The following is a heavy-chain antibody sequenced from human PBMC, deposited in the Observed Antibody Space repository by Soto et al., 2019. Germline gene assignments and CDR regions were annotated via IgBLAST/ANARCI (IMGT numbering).Heavy chain of an antibody. CDR2: IFNSGNT. CDR3: ARHDRYYYDSSGYRWFDP. CDR1: GDSISSISGY. J-gene: IGHJ5*02. D-gene: IGHD3-22*01. Sequence: SETMSLRCSVSGDSISSISGYWAWIRQPPGKGLEWIGNIFNSGNTYYKSSFKGRVTISVDTSKNQFSLKLSSVTAADTAVYYCARHDRYYYDSSGYRWFDPWGQGTLVTVSS. V-gene: IGHV4-39*01.